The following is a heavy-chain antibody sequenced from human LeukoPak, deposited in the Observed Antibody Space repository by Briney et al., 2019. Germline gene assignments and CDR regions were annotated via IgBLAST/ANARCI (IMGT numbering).Heavy chain of an antibody. D-gene: IGHD1-26*01. V-gene: IGHV1-3*02. J-gene: IGHJ4*02. CDR2: SNAGNGNT. Sequence: ASVKVSCKASGYTFTSYAMHWVRQAPGQRLEWMGWSNAGNGNTKYSQEFQGRVTITRDTSASTAYMELSSLRSEDMAVYYCARVGFWVGAYYQPLFDYWGQGTLVTVSS. CDR1: GYTFTSYA. CDR3: ARVGFWVGAYYQPLFDY.